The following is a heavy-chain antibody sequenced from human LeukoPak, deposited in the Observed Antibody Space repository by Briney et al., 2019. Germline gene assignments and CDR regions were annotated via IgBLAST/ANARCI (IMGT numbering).Heavy chain of an antibody. CDR1: GFTVKDNF. J-gene: IGHJ4*02. CDR2: IWYDGSNK. V-gene: IGHV3-33*08. CDR3: ARDPLSSGWVDY. D-gene: IGHD6-19*01. Sequence: PGGSLRLSCAASGFTVKDNFMSWVRQAPGKGLEWVAVIWYDGSNKYYADSVKGRFTISRDNSKNTLYLQMNSLRAEDTAVYYCARDPLSSGWVDYWGQGTLVTVSS.